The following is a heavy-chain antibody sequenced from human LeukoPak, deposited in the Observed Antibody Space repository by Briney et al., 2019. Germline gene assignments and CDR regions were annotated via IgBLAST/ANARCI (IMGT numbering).Heavy chain of an antibody. CDR3: AKDLKGYMDV. Sequence: GGSLRLSCAASGFTFSSYAMSWVRRAPGKGLEWVSAISGSGGSTYYADSVKGRFTISRDNSKSTLYLQMNSLRAEDTAVYYCAKDLKGYMDVWGKGTTVTVSS. J-gene: IGHJ6*03. CDR1: GFTFSSYA. V-gene: IGHV3-23*01. CDR2: ISGSGGST.